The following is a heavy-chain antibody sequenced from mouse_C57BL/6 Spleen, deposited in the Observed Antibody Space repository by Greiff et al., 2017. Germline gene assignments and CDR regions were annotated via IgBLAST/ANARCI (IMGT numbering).Heavy chain of an antibody. D-gene: IGHD2-12*01. V-gene: IGHV1-82*01. CDR3: ARSGSYYSYAMDY. J-gene: IGHJ4*01. Sequence: VKLVESGPELVKPGASVKISCKASGYAFSSSWMNWVKQRPGKGLEWIGRIYPGDGDTNYNGKFKGKATLTADKSSSTAYMQLSSLTSEDSAVYFCARSGSYYSYAMDYWGQGTSVTVSS. CDR1: GYAFSSSW. CDR2: IYPGDGDT.